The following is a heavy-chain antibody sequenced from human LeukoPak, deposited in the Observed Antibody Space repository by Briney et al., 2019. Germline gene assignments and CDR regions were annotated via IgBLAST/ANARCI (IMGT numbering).Heavy chain of an antibody. J-gene: IGHJ4*02. CDR3: ARDSLALGFDY. CDR1: GGSISSYY. V-gene: IGHV4-34*01. D-gene: IGHD4-11*01. Sequence: SETLSLTCTVSGGSISSYYWSWIRQPPGKGLEWIGEINHSGSTNYNPSLKSRVTISVDTSKNQFSLKLSSVTAADTAVYYCARDSLALGFDYWGQGTLVTVSS. CDR2: INHSGST.